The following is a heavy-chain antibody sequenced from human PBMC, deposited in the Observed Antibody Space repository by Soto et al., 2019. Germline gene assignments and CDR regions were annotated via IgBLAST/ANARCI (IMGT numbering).Heavy chain of an antibody. D-gene: IGHD2-2*02. CDR3: ARARYCASPRCYKHNYYGMDT. CDR2: ISTYNSRT. J-gene: IGHJ6*02. Sequence: QDQLVQSGAEVKKPGASVKISCEASGYTFTSHGISWVRQAPGQGLEWLGWISTYNSRTHYAQKVQGRVTMTTDTSTSTAYLDLGSLTFDDTAVYYCARARYCASPRCYKHNYYGMDTWGQGTTVTVSS. CDR1: GYTFTSHG. V-gene: IGHV1-18*04.